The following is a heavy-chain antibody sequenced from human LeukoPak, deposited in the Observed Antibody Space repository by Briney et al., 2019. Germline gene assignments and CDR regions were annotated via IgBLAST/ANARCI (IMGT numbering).Heavy chain of an antibody. J-gene: IGHJ4*02. CDR3: ARGTRRDGYNFGY. Sequence: PSETLSLTCTVSGGSISSSSYYWGWIRQPPGKGLEWIGSIYYSGSTYYNPSLKSRVTISVDTSRNQFSLKLSSVTAADTAVYYCARGTRRDGYNFGYWGQGTLVTVSS. V-gene: IGHV4-39*01. CDR1: GGSISSSSYY. CDR2: IYYSGST. D-gene: IGHD5-24*01.